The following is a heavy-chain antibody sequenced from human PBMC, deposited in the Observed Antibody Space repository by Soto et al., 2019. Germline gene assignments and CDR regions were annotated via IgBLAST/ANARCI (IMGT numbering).Heavy chain of an antibody. D-gene: IGHD2-15*01. CDR2: INGDGSYT. V-gene: IGHV3-74*01. Sequence: EVPLVESGGGLVQPGGSLRLSCAASGFAFSTYWMHWLRQVPGKGLVWVSRINGDGSYTNYADSVKGRFTISRDNAKNTLYLQMNSLRAEDTAVYYCARERGGYSSDFWGQGTLVTVSS. CDR1: GFAFSTYW. J-gene: IGHJ4*02. CDR3: ARERGGYSSDF.